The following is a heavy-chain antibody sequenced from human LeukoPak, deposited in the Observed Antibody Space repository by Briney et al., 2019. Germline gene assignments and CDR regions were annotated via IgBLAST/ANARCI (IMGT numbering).Heavy chain of an antibody. Sequence: SETLSLTCAVYGGSFSGYYWSWIRQPPGKGLEWIGEINHSGSTNYNPSLKSRVTISVDTSKNQFSLKLSSVTDADTAVYYCARVYDFLDPWGQGTLVTVSS. CDR1: GGSFSGYY. V-gene: IGHV4-34*01. CDR3: ARVYDFLDP. CDR2: INHSGST. D-gene: IGHD3-3*01. J-gene: IGHJ5*02.